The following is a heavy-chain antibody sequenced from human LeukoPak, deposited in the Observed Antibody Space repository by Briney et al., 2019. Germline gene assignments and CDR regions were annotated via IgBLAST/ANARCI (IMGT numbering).Heavy chain of an antibody. D-gene: IGHD2-15*01. CDR2: IYPGDSDT. J-gene: IGHJ5*02. V-gene: IGHV5-51*01. Sequence: GESLKISCKGSGYSFTSYWIGWVRQMPGKGLEWMGIIYPGDSDTRYSPSFQGQVTISADKSISTADLQGSRLKASDTARYYCARRWSGGRFDPWGQGTLVTVSS. CDR3: ARRWSGGRFDP. CDR1: GYSFTSYW.